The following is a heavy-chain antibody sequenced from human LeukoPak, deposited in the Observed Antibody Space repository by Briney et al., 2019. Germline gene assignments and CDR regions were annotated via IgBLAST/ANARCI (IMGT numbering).Heavy chain of an antibody. CDR2: ISYDGSDN. D-gene: IGHD6-13*01. V-gene: IGHV3-30*18. Sequence: GRSLRLSCAVSGFTFSRNDMHWVRQAPGKGLEWVLVISYDGSDNHYADSVKGRFTISRDNSKNTLYLQMNSLRAEDTAVYFCAKDKSLLAADYYFDYWGQGTLVTVSS. CDR3: AKDKSLLAADYYFDY. CDR1: GFTFSRND. J-gene: IGHJ4*02.